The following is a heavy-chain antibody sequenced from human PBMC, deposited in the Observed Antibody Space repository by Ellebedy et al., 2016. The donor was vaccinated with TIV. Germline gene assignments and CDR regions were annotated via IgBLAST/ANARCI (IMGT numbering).Heavy chain of an antibody. D-gene: IGHD2-21*02. J-gene: IGHJ4*02. CDR3: AKDRTSGDGYWVFDS. Sequence: GESLKISCAASGFTFSPYAMAWVRQAPGKGLEWVSGIVGSGVEKYADSVKGRFTISRDNSKRTVDLQMSSLRAEDTAVYFCAKDRTSGDGYWVFDSWGQGTMVSVSS. V-gene: IGHV3-23*01. CDR1: GFTFSPYA. CDR2: IVGSGVEK.